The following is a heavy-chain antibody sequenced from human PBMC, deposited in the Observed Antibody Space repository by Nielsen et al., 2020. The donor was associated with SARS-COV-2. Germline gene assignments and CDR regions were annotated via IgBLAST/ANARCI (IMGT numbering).Heavy chain of an antibody. CDR2: ISWNSGSI. D-gene: IGHD2-2*01. Sequence: SLKISCAASGFTFDDYAMHWVRQAPGKGLEWVSGISWNSGSIGYADSVKGRFTISRDNAKNSLYLQMNSLRAEDTAVYYCARTPDIVVVPAARGDYYGMDVWGQGTTVTVSS. CDR3: ARTPDIVVVPAARGDYYGMDV. J-gene: IGHJ6*02. CDR1: GFTFDDYA. V-gene: IGHV3-9*01.